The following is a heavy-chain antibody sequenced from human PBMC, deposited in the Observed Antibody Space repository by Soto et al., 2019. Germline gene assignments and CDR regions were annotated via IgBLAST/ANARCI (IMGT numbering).Heavy chain of an antibody. D-gene: IGHD5-12*01. CDR3: AKDARASSWLTIFDH. CDR2: ASFDGSNE. V-gene: IGHV3-30*18. Sequence: HPGGSLRLSCAASGFTFSNYGIHWVRQAPGKGLEWVARASFDGSNERYADSVKGRFTISRDSSTDTVFLQMNSLTVEDTAVYHCAKDARASSWLTIFDHWGQGILVPVSS. J-gene: IGHJ4*02. CDR1: GFTFSNYG.